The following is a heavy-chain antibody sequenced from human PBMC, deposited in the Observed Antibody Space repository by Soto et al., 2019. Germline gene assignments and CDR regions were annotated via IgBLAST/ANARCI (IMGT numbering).Heavy chain of an antibody. J-gene: IGHJ6*02. CDR1: GYTFTSYD. CDR2: ISAHNSNT. CDR3: ARAPYSSSSAYYYGMDV. Sequence: ASVKVSCKASGYTFTSYDISWVRQAPGQGLEWMGWISAHNSNTKYAQKFQGRVTMTTDTSTSTAYMELRSLRSDDTAVYYCARAPYSSSSAYYYGMDVWGQGTTVTSP. D-gene: IGHD6-6*01. V-gene: IGHV1-18*01.